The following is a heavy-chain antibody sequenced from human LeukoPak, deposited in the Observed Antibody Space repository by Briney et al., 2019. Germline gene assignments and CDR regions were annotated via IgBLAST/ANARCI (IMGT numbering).Heavy chain of an antibody. J-gene: IGHJ4*02. Sequence: GGSLRLSCTGSGFNFGDYVMTWLRQAPGKGLEWVGFIRGKAYGGTTEYAASVKGRFIMSRDDSKSIAYLQINSLKTEDTAVYYCTRDPQYYDTWGQGTLVTVSS. V-gene: IGHV3-49*03. CDR1: GFNFGDYV. D-gene: IGHD3-22*01. CDR3: TRDPQYYDT. CDR2: IRGKAYGGTT.